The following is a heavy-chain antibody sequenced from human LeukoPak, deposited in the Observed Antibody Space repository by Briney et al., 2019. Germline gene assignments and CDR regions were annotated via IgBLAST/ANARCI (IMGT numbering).Heavy chain of an antibody. Sequence: SVTVSCKASARTFSSYAISWVRQAPGQGLEWMGRIIPILGIATYAQKFQGRVTITADKSTSTAYMELSSLRSEDTAVYYCARGKTTVVTPFDYWGQGTLVTVSS. J-gene: IGHJ4*02. CDR1: ARTFSSYA. CDR2: IIPILGIA. CDR3: ARGKTTVVTPFDY. V-gene: IGHV1-69*04. D-gene: IGHD4-23*01.